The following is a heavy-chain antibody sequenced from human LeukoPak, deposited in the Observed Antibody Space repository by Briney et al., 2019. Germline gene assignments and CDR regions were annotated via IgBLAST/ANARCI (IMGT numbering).Heavy chain of an antibody. CDR3: GGYSYGPWYYYYYMDV. J-gene: IGHJ6*03. CDR2: IRSSDSTT. V-gene: IGHV3-48*04. D-gene: IGHD5-18*01. Sequence: PGGSLRLSCAASGFSFSRYGMKWVRQAPGKGLEWLSYIRSSDSTTYYADSAKGRFTISRDNAKNSLYLQMDSLRVEDTAVYYCGGYSYGPWYYYYYMDVWGKGTTVTVSS. CDR1: GFSFSRYG.